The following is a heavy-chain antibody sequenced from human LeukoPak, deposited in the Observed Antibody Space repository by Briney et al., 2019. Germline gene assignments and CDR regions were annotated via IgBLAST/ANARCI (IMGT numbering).Heavy chain of an antibody. Sequence: PGGSLRLSCAASGFTFSTYPMYWVRQAPGRGPEYVSGINNNGDRTYYAKSVKGRFTISRDNPKNTLYLQVGSLRAEDMAVYYCARGGLVGPTPYLDSWGQGTLVTVSS. D-gene: IGHD1-26*01. V-gene: IGHV3-64*01. CDR3: ARGGLVGPTPYLDS. CDR2: INNNGDRT. J-gene: IGHJ4*02. CDR1: GFTFSTYP.